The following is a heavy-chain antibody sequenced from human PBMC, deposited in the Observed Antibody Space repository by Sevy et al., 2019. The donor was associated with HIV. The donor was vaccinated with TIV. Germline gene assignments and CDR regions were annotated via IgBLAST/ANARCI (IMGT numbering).Heavy chain of an antibody. D-gene: IGHD6-19*01. Sequence: SETLSLTCTVSGGSISSYYWSWIRQPGGKGLEWIGRIYTSGSTNYNPSLKSRVTMSVDTSKNQFSLKLSSVTAADTAVYYCARDFEQWLVHNWFDPWGQGTLVTVSS. CDR3: ARDFEQWLVHNWFDP. CDR2: IYTSGST. CDR1: GGSISSYY. J-gene: IGHJ5*02. V-gene: IGHV4-4*07.